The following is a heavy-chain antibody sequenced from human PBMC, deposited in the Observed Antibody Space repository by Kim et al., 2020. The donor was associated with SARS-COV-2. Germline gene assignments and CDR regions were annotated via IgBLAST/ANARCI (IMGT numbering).Heavy chain of an antibody. Sequence: GGSLRLSCAASGFTFTNAWMTWVRQAPGKGLEWVGRIKSKVDGGTADYSAPVKGRFTISRDDSEKTLSLQMDSLKTEDTAVYYCTTDPGGRWGGTHWGQGTLVTVSS. J-gene: IGHJ4*02. D-gene: IGHD3-16*01. CDR2: IKSKVDGGTA. CDR3: TTDPGGRWGGTH. CDR1: GFTFTNAW. V-gene: IGHV3-15*01.